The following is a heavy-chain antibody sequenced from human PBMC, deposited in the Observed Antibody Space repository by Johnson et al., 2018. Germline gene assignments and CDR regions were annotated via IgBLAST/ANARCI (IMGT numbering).Heavy chain of an antibody. CDR3: ARAYSSGWYPGAFDI. V-gene: IGHV3-13*01. CDR2: IGTAGDT. D-gene: IGHD6-19*01. Sequence: VQLQESGGGLVQPGGSXRLSCAASGFTFSSYDMHWVRQATGKGLEWVSAIGTAGDTYYTGSVKGRFTISRENAKNSLYLQMKRLRAGDTAVYYCARAYSSGWYPGAFDIWGQGTMVTVSS. CDR1: GFTFSSYD. J-gene: IGHJ3*02.